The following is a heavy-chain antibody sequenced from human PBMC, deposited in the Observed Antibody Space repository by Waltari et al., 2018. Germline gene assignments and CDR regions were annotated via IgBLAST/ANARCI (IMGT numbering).Heavy chain of an antibody. V-gene: IGHV3-30*02. CDR1: GYPFSSYG. CDR3: AKEGNCGGECYSDY. Sequence: QVQLVESGGGVVQPGESRRLSCAASGYPFSSYGIHWVRQAPGKGLEWVAFIRFDGTDKYYTDSVKGRFTIFRDNSKNTLYLQMNSLRVEDTAMYFCAKEGNCGGECYSDYWGQGALVTVSS. CDR2: IRFDGTDK. D-gene: IGHD2-21*01. J-gene: IGHJ4*02.